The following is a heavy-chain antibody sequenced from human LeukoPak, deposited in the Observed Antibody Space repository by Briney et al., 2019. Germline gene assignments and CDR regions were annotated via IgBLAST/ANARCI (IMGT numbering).Heavy chain of an antibody. CDR2: IDSSSSTI. V-gene: IGHV3-48*01. J-gene: IGHJ4*02. D-gene: IGHD1-26*01. CDR1: GFTFGSYN. CDR3: ARRATTDC. Sequence: PGGSLRLSCAASGFTFGSYNMNWVRQAPGKGLEWVSYIDSSSSTIYYADSVKGRFTISRDNAKNSLYLQMSSLRAEDTAVYYCARRATTDCWGQGTLVTVSS.